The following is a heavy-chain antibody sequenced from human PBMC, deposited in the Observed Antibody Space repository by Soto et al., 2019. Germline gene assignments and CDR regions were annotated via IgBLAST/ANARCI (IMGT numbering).Heavy chain of an antibody. CDR2: ISGSGGRT. D-gene: IGHD4-17*01. V-gene: IGHV3-23*01. CDR1: GFTCTTYC. CDR3: AKDGRDYGGSGHGYFDL. J-gene: IGHJ2*01. Sequence: EVQVLESGGGLVQPGGSLRLSCAASGFTCTTYCMAWVRQAPGKGLEWVTAISGSGGRTDYADSVKGRFTISRDNSMNTLYLQMNSLRAEDTAVYYCAKDGRDYGGSGHGYFDLWGRGTLVTVSA.